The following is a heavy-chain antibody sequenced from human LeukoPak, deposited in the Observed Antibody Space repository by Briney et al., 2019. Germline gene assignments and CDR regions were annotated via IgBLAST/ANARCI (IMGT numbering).Heavy chain of an antibody. D-gene: IGHD1-26*01. J-gene: IGHJ4*02. Sequence: GGSLRLSCAASGFTFSTYAMNWVRQAPGEGLKWVSCITGDSSYIYYADSVRGRFTISRDNAKNSLYLQMNSLRAEDTAVYYCASLRWELLHFDYWGQGTLVTVSS. CDR1: GFTFSTYA. V-gene: IGHV3-21*04. CDR2: ITGDSSYI. CDR3: ASLRWELLHFDY.